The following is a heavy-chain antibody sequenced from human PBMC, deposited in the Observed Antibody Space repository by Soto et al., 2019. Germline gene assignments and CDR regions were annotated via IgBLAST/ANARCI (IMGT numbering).Heavy chain of an antibody. V-gene: IGHV4-59*11. D-gene: IGHD3-3*01. J-gene: IGHJ5*02. CDR1: GGSISGHY. CDR2: ISYSGST. Sequence: SETLSLTCTVSGGSISGHYWSWIRQPPGKGLQYIGYISYSGSTNYNPSLKSRVTISVDTSNNQFSLRLSSVTAADTAVYYCARDVGLQHDTGYYDFWSGKNNWFDPWGQGILVTVSS. CDR3: ARDVGLQHDTGYYDFWSGKNNWFDP.